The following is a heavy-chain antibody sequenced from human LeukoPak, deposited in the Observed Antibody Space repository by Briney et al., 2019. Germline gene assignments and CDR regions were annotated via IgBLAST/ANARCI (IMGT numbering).Heavy chain of an antibody. J-gene: IGHJ4*02. CDR2: ISSSSSYI. V-gene: IGHV3-21*01. D-gene: IGHD3-22*01. CDR1: GFTFSSYS. Sequence: GGSLRLSCAASGFTFSSYSMNWVRQAPGKGLEWVSSISSSSSYIYYADSVKGRFTISRDNAKNSLYLQMNSLRAEDTAVYYCARDARNYYDSSGYGWGSYFDYWGQGSLVTVSS. CDR3: ARDARNYYDSSGYGWGSYFDY.